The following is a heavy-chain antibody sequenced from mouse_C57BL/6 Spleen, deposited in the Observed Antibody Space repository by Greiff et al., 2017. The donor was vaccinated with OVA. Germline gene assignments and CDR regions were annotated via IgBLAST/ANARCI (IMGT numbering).Heavy chain of an antibody. Sequence: QVQLQQPGTELVKPGASVKLSCKASGYTFTSYWMHWVKQRPGQGLEWIGNINPSNGGTNYNEKFKSKDTLTVDKSSSTAYMQLSSLTSEDSAVYYCARWAYYYGRSLYYFDYWGQGTTLTVSS. D-gene: IGHD1-1*01. J-gene: IGHJ2*01. CDR2: INPSNGGT. CDR1: GYTFTSYW. CDR3: ARWAYYYGRSLYYFDY. V-gene: IGHV1-53*01.